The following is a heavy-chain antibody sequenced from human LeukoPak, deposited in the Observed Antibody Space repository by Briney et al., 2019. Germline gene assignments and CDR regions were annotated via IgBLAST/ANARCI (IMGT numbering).Heavy chain of an antibody. D-gene: IGHD4-23*01. Sequence: GASVKVSCKSSGGTFSNYEINWVRQAPGQGIEWIGGITPIFGTTNYAERFQDRVTITADESTSTAYMDVSSLKSEDTAFYYCSTNSNARGRANFFDYWGQGSLVTVSS. CDR1: GGTFSNYE. J-gene: IGHJ4*02. CDR2: ITPIFGTT. V-gene: IGHV1-69*13. CDR3: STNSNARGRANFFDY.